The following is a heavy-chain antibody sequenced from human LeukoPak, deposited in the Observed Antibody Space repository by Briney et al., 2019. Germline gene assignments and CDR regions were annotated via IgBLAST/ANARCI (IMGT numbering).Heavy chain of an antibody. Sequence: GGSLRLSCAASGFTVSSNYMSWVRQAPGKGLEWVSVFYNSDSTYHADSVKGRFSISRDNSKNTLYLQMNSLRAEDTAVYYCARGITGYSGYDYWGQGTLVTVSS. CDR1: GFTVSSNY. V-gene: IGHV3-66*01. J-gene: IGHJ4*02. D-gene: IGHD5-12*01. CDR3: ARGITGYSGYDY. CDR2: FYNSDST.